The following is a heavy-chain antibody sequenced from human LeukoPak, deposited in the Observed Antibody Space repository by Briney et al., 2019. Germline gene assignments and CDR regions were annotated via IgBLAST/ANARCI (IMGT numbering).Heavy chain of an antibody. CDR1: GGSISSYY. CDR3: ARGTAAGINY. V-gene: IGHV4-59*01. J-gene: IGHJ4*02. CDR2: IYYSGST. Sequence: PSETLSLTCTVSGGSISSYYWSWIRQPPGKGLEWIGYIYYSGSTNYNPSLKSRVTISVDTSKNQFSLKLSSVTAADTAVYYCARGTAAGINYWGQGTLVTVSS. D-gene: IGHD6-13*01.